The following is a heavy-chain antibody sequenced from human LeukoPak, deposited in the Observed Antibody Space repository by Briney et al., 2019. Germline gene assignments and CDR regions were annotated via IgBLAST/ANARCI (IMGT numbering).Heavy chain of an antibody. D-gene: IGHD5-18*01. V-gene: IGHV3-21*04. CDR2: ISSSSSYI. CDR1: GFTFSSYS. J-gene: IGHJ4*02. Sequence: GGSLRLSCAASGFTFSSYSMNWVRQAPGKGLEWVSSISSSSSYIYYADSVKGRFTISRDNAKNSLYLQMNSLRAEDTAVYYCAKGFSDTAIPDYWGQGTLVTVSS. CDR3: AKGFSDTAIPDY.